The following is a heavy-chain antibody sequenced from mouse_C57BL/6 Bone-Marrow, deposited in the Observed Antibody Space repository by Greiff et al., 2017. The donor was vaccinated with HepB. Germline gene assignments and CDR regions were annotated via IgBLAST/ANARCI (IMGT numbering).Heavy chain of an antibody. CDR1: GFTFSSYG. V-gene: IGHV5-6*02. CDR3: ARRGVYYVAWFAY. D-gene: IGHD1-1*01. CDR2: ISSGGSYT. Sequence: EVKLMESGGDLVKPGGSLKLSCAASGFTFSSYGMSWVRQTPDKRLEWVATISSGGSYTYYPDSVKGRFTISRDNAKNTLYLQMSSLKSEDTAMYYCARRGVYYVAWFAYWGQGTLVTVSA. J-gene: IGHJ3*01.